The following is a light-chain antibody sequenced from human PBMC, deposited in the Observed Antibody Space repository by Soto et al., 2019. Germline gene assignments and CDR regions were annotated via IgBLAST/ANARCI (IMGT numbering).Light chain of an antibody. CDR3: QQRYNWPLT. J-gene: IGKJ5*01. CDR2: DAS. V-gene: IGKV3-11*01. Sequence: EIVLTQSPHPLSLSPGESATLSYRASQSVSSYLAWYQQKPGQAPRLLIYDASNRATGIPARFSGSGSGTDFTLTISSLEPEDFAVYFCQQRYNWPLTFGQGTRPEIK. CDR1: QSVSSY.